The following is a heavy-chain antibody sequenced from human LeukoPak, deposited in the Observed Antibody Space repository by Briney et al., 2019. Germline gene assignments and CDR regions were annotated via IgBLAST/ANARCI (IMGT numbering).Heavy chain of an antibody. V-gene: IGHV3-21*04. CDR3: ARVGSSGWYAITFDY. D-gene: IGHD6-19*01. CDR2: ISSSSGDI. Sequence: GGSLRLSCAASGFTFISYSMNWVRQAPGKGLEWVSSISSSSGDIHYADSVKGRFTISRDNAKNSLYLQMNSLRAEDTALYHCARVGSSGWYAITFDYWGQGTLVTVSS. CDR1: GFTFISYS. J-gene: IGHJ4*02.